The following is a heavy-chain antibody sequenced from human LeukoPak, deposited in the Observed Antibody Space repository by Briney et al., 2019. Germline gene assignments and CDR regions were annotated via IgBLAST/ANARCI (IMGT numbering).Heavy chain of an antibody. CDR2: IYYSGST. D-gene: IGHD4-17*01. CDR1: GASISSYS. Sequence: RASETLSLTCTVSGASISSYSWSWIRQPPGKGLEWIGSIYYSGSTYHNPSLKSRVTISVDTSKNQFSLKLSSVTAADTAVYYCASGDLGHLLRSWGQGTLVTVSS. CDR3: ASGDLGHLLRS. V-gene: IGHV4-39*07. J-gene: IGHJ4*02.